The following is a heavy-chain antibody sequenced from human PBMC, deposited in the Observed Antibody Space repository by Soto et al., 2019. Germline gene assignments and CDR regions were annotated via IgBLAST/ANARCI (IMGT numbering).Heavy chain of an antibody. CDR2: VRSKADGGTT. CDR1: GFTFANAW. J-gene: IGHJ4*02. CDR3: RRDWDYPVL. V-gene: IGHV3-15*01. D-gene: IGHD1-7*01. Sequence: PVGSLRLSCAASGFTFANAWMSWVRQAPGKGLEWVGRVRSKADGGTTDYAAPVKGRFTISRDDSENTLYLQMNSLKIDDTAVYYCRRDWDYPVLWGQGTLVTVSS.